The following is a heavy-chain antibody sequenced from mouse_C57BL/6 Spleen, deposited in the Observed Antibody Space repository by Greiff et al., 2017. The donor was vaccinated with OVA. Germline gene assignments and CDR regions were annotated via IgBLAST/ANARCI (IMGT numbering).Heavy chain of an antibody. CDR2: IYPSSGNT. CDR3: ARALDSSGRYARDD. CDR1: GYTFTRYG. D-gene: IGHD3-2*02. V-gene: IGHV1-81*01. J-gene: IGHJ4*01. Sequence: QVQLQQSGAELARPGASVKLSCKASGYTFTRYGISWVKQSPGQGLEWIGEIYPSSGNTYYNEKFKGKATLTADKSSSTAYMALRSLTSEDSAVYCGARALDSSGRYARDDWGQGTSVTVSA.